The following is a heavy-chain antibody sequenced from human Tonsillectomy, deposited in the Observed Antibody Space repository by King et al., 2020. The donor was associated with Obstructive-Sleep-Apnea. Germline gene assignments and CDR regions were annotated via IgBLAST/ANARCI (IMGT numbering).Heavy chain of an antibody. CDR1: GFTFSSYA. CDR2: ISYDGSNK. V-gene: IGHV3-30*04. CDR3: ARDFTMIMFGGVIVD. D-gene: IGHD3-16*02. Sequence: VQLQESGGGVVQPGRSLRLSCAASGFTFSSYAMHWVRQAPGKGLEWVAVISYDGSNKYYTDSVKGRFSISRDNSKNTLYLQMNSLSTEDTAMYYCARDFTMIMFGGVIVDWGQGTLVTVSS. J-gene: IGHJ4*02.